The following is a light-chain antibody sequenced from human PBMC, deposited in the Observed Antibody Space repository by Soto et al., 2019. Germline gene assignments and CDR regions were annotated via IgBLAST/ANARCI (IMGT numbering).Light chain of an antibody. CDR3: AASDDSLDGQV. J-gene: IGLJ1*01. Sequence: QSVLTQPPSASGTPGQRVTISCSGSSSNIGSNSVNWYQQLPGTAPKLLIYSNNQRPSGVPDRFYGSKSGTSASLAISGLQSEDEAEYYCAASDDSLDGQVFGTGTKVTVL. CDR1: SSNIGSNS. CDR2: SNN. V-gene: IGLV1-44*01.